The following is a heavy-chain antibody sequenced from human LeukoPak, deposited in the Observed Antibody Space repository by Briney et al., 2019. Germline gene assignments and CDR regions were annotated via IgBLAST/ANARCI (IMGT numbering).Heavy chain of an antibody. J-gene: IGHJ4*02. V-gene: IGHV1-69*05. D-gene: IGHD3-10*01. CDR3: AASVGLWFGELSY. CDR1: EGTFSSYA. Sequence: SVKVSCKASEGTFSSYAISWVRQAPGQGLEWMGRIIPIFGTANYAQKFQGRVTITTDESTSTAYMELSSLRSEDTAVYYCAASVGLWFGELSYWGQGTLVTVSS. CDR2: IIPIFGTA.